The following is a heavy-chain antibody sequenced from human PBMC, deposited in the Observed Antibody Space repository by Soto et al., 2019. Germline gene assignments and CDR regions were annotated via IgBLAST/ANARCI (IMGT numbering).Heavy chain of an antibody. CDR3: ARDAPDDSSGYVDY. CDR1: GFTFSSYA. CDR2: ISYDGSNK. J-gene: IGHJ4*02. V-gene: IGHV3-30-3*01. Sequence: PGGSLRLSCAASGFTFSSYAMHWVRQAPGKGLEWVAVISYDGSNKYYANSVKGRFTISRDNSKNTLYLQMNSLRAEDTAVYYCARDAPDDSSGYVDYWGQGTLVTVSS. D-gene: IGHD3-22*01.